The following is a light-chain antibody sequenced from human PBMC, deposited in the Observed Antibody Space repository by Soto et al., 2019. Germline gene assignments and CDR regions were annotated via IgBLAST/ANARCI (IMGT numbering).Light chain of an antibody. CDR1: SSNFGAGYD. V-gene: IGLV1-40*01. J-gene: IGLJ2*01. CDR2: GNS. Sequence: QSVLTQPPSVSGAPGQRVTISCTGSSSNFGAGYDVHWYQQLPGTAPKLLIYGNSNRPSGVPDRFSGSKSGTSASLAITGLQAEDEADYYCQSYDSSLSRVFGGGTQLTVL. CDR3: QSYDSSLSRV.